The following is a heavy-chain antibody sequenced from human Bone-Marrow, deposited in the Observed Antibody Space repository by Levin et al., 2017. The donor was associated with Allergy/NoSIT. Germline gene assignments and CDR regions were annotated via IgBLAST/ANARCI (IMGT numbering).Heavy chain of an antibody. Sequence: TGESLKISCAASGFTFSNAWMSWVRQAPGKGLEWVGRIKSKTDGGTTDYAAPVKGRFTISRDDSKNTLYLQMNSLKTEDTAVYYCTTDPSSGMSDYWGQGTLVTVSS. D-gene: IGHD1-14*01. CDR2: IKSKTDGGTT. V-gene: IGHV3-15*01. CDR3: TTDPSSGMSDY. CDR1: GFTFSNAW. J-gene: IGHJ4*02.